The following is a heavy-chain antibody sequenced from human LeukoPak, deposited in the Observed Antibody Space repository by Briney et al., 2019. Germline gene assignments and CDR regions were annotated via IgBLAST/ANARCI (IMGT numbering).Heavy chain of an antibody. CDR1: GYTFTSYY. CDR3: AREEALTTTDYYGMDV. V-gene: IGHV1-46*01. D-gene: IGHD1-1*01. J-gene: IGHJ6*02. CDR2: INPSGGST. Sequence: ASVKVSCKASGYTFTSYYMHWVRQAPGQGLEWMGIINPSGGSTSYAQKFQGRVTMTRDTSTSTVYMELSSLRSEDTAVYYCAREEALTTTDYYGMDVWGQGTTVTVSS.